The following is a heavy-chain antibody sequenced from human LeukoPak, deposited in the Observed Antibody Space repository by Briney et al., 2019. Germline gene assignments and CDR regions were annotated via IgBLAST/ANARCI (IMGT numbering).Heavy chain of an antibody. D-gene: IGHD1-26*01. CDR1: GFTFADYA. V-gene: IGHV3-9*01. CDR3: ANGELGHCVS. J-gene: IGHJ5*02. CDR2: ISWNSGRT. Sequence: PGRSLRLSCAASGFTFADYAMHWVRQAPGKGLEWVSGISWNSGRTVYADSVKGRFTTSRDNAKNSLYLQMNSLRPEDTALYYCANGELGHCVSWGQGTLVSVSS.